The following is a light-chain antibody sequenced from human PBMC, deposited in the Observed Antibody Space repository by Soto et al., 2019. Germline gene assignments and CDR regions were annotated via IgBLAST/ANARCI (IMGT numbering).Light chain of an antibody. CDR3: QRQSNWPRT. Sequence: EILLTQSPSTLSLSPGERATLSCRASQSVSSNLAWYQQKPGQAPRLLIYGASSRATGIPARISGSRAGTEFTLPISSLQSEDVVLDYCQRQSNWPRTFGQGTKVDIK. J-gene: IGKJ1*01. CDR2: GAS. CDR1: QSVSSN. V-gene: IGKV3-15*01.